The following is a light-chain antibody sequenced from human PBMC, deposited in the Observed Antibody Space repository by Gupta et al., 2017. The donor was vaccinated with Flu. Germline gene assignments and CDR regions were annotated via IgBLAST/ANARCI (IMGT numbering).Light chain of an antibody. V-gene: IGKV3-15*01. CDR2: GAS. Sequence: EVVMTQSPATLSVSPGERATLSCRASQTVNNNLAWYQQKPGQAPRLLIYGASTRATGIPARFSGSGSGTEFTLTISSLQSEDFAVYYCQQVNNWYRTFGQGTKVEIK. CDR3: QQVNNWYRT. CDR1: QTVNNN. J-gene: IGKJ1*01.